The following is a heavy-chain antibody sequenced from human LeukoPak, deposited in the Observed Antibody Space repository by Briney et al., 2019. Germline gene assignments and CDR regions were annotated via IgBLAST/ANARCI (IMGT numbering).Heavy chain of an antibody. J-gene: IGHJ4*02. V-gene: IGHV1-2*02. CDR2: INPNSGGT. CDR3: ARANPYCSGGSCYSVAFDY. D-gene: IGHD2-15*01. CDR1: GYTFTGYY. Sequence: ASVKVFCKASGYTFTGYYMHWVRQAPGQGLEWMGWINPNSGGTNYAQKFQGRVTMTRDTSISTAYMELSRLRSDDTAVYYCARANPYCSGGSCYSVAFDYWGQGTLVTVSS.